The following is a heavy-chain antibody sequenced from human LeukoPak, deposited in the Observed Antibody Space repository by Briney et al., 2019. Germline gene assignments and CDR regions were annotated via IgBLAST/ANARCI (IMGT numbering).Heavy chain of an antibody. CDR3: AKGDIGLRAAKYYFDY. D-gene: IGHD5-12*01. CDR1: GFTFSSYA. V-gene: IGHV3-23*01. CDR2: ISGSGGST. Sequence: GGSLRLSCAASGFTFSSYAMSWVRQAPGKGLEWVSAISGSGGSTYYADSVKGRFTISRDNSKNTLYLQMNSLRAEDTAVYFCAKGDIGLRAAKYYFDYWGQGTLVTVSS. J-gene: IGHJ4*02.